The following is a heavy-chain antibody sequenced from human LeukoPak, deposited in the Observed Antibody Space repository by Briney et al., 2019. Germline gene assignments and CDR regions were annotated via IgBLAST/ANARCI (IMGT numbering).Heavy chain of an antibody. Sequence: SETLSLTCTVSGGSISSYYWSWIRQPPGKGLEWIGYIYYSGSTNYNPSLKSRVTISVDTSKNQFSLKLSSVTAADTAVYYCARDQVGGMDVWGQGTTVTVSS. CDR2: IYYSGST. V-gene: IGHV4-59*01. CDR3: ARDQVGGMDV. CDR1: GGSISSYY. D-gene: IGHD3-16*01. J-gene: IGHJ6*02.